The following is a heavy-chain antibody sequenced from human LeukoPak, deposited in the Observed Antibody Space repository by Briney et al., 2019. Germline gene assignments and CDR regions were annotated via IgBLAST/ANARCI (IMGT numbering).Heavy chain of an antibody. CDR1: GVSLYSGIYY. CDR3: ARDASYSDILTARIGGYYFDY. CDR2: IFYSGST. Sequence: EALSHTRTVSGVSLYSGIYYRSSPRHPARPGLEWSAFIFYSGSTNYYPSLKSRVTISEAASKNQLSLKLSSVTAADPAVYYCARDASYSDILTARIGGYYFDYWGQGTLVTVSS. V-gene: IGHV4-61*01. D-gene: IGHD3-9*01. J-gene: IGHJ4*02.